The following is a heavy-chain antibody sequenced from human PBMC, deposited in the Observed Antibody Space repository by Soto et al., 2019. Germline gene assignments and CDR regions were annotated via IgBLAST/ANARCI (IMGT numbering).Heavy chain of an antibody. J-gene: IGHJ6*01. V-gene: IGHV4-38-2*02. Sequence: SVACAGAGDTISRGYYWAWIRQPPGKGHEWNGYIYHSGTTYYNPSVESRVTISVDTSKNQFSLKLSSATAEDTAVYYCARESLLKPIPIYRYLYYAMDVWRQGTTVTVSS. CDR2: IYHSGTT. D-gene: IGHD2-2*02. CDR1: GDTISRGYY. CDR3: ARESLLKPIPIYRYLYYAMDV.